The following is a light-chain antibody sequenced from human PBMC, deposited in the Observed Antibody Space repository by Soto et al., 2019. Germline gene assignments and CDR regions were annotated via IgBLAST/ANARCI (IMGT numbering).Light chain of an antibody. CDR3: QQYNIWPPWT. CDR1: QSVTNY. V-gene: IGKV3-11*01. Sequence: EIFLTQSPDTLSLSPWERATLSCRASQSVTNYIAWYQQRPGQAPRLLIYDASNRASGVPARFSGSGSGTDFTLTISRLEPEDFAVYYCQQYNIWPPWTFGQGTKVDIK. J-gene: IGKJ1*01. CDR2: DAS.